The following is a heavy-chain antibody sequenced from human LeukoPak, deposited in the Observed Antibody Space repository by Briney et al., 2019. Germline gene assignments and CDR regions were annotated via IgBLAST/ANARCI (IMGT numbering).Heavy chain of an antibody. CDR1: GGSISSSSYY. Sequence: SETLSLTCTVSGGSISSSSYYWGWIRQHPGKGLEWIGYIYYSGSTYYNPSLKSRVTISVDTSKNQFSLKLSSVTAADTAVYYCARESGYSGYDTHPIDYWGQGTLVTVSS. D-gene: IGHD5-12*01. V-gene: IGHV4-31*03. J-gene: IGHJ4*02. CDR2: IYYSGST. CDR3: ARESGYSGYDTHPIDY.